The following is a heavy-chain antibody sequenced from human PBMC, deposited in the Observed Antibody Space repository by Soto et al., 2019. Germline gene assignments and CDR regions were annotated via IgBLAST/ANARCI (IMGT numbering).Heavy chain of an antibody. CDR1: DGSFSGYY. V-gene: IGHV4-34*01. J-gene: IGHJ4*02. Sequence: QVQLQQWGAGLLKPSETLSLTCAVYDGSFSGYYWSWIRQPPGKGLEWIGEINHSGSTNYNPSLKSRVTISVDTSKNQFSLKLSSVTAADTAVYYCASLRMNRLYSSSWFDYWGQGTLVTVSS. D-gene: IGHD6-13*01. CDR3: ASLRMNRLYSSSWFDY. CDR2: INHSGST.